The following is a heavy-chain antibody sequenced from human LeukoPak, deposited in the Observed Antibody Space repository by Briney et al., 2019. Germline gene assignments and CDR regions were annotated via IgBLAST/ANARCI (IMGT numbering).Heavy chain of an antibody. CDR1: GGSIRGYY. J-gene: IGHJ4*02. D-gene: IGHD3-10*01. CDR2: IYYSGST. V-gene: IGHV4-59*08. CDR3: ARHEFDSGSLPYFDY. Sequence: SETLSLTCTVSGGSIRGYYWSWIRQPPGKGLEWIGYIYYSGSTNYNPSLKSRVTISVDTSKDQFSLKLSAVTAADTAVYYCARHEFDSGSLPYFDYWGQGILVTVSS.